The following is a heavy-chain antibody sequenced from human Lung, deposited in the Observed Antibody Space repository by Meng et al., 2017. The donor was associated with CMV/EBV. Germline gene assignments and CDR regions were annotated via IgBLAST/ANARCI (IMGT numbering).Heavy chain of an antibody. CDR1: GFTFDNYA. J-gene: IGHJ6*02. V-gene: IGHV3-23*01. D-gene: IGHD2-2*01. Sequence: SCVASGFTFDNYAMSWVRQAPGKGLEWVSGITGSGSSTYYADSVKGRFTISRDNSKNMLYLQVNSLRAEDTAVYYCVKGTGPAAIYYHGMDVWGQGTXVTVSS. CDR3: VKGTGPAAIYYHGMDV. CDR2: ITGSGSST.